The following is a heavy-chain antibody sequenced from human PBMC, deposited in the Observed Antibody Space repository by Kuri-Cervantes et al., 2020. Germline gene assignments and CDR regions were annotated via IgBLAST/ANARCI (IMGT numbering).Heavy chain of an antibody. V-gene: IGHV4-34*01. CDR3: ARVTGGSGYYRPNRYFQH. CDR1: GGSFSGYY. J-gene: IGHJ1*01. D-gene: IGHD3-22*01. CDR2: INHSGST. Sequence: ESLKISCAVYGGSFSGYYWSWIRQPPGKGLEWIGEINHSGSTNYNPSLKSRVTISVDTSKNQFSLKLSSVTAADTAVYHCARVTGGSGYYRPNRYFQHWGQGTLVTVSS.